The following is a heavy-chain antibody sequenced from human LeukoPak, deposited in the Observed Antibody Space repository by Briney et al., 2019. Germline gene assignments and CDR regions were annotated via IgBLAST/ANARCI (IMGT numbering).Heavy chain of an antibody. J-gene: IGHJ5*02. V-gene: IGHV6-1*01. CDR3: AGESSRDSSSWYWFDP. CDR1: GDSVSSNSAA. D-gene: IGHD6-13*01. Sequence: SQTLSLTCAISGDSVSSNSAAWNWIRQSPSRGLEWLGRTYYRSKWYNDYAVSVKSRITINPDTSKNQFSLQLNSVTPEDTAVYYCAGESSRDSSSWYWFDPWGRGTLVTVSS. CDR2: TYYRSKWYN.